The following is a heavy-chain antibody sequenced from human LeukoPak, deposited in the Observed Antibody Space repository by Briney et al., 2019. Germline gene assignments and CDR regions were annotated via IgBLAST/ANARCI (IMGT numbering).Heavy chain of an antibody. J-gene: IGHJ4*02. CDR3: AKEDVGYNGGGYFDY. D-gene: IGHD5-24*01. V-gene: IGHV3-30*18. CDR2: ISYDGSNK. CDR1: GVTFSSYG. Sequence: PGGSLRLSCAASGVTFSSYGMHWVRQAPGKGLEWVAVISYDGSNKYYADSVKGRFTISRDNSKNTLYLQMNSLRAEDTAVYYCAKEDVGYNGGGYFDYWGQGTLVTVSS.